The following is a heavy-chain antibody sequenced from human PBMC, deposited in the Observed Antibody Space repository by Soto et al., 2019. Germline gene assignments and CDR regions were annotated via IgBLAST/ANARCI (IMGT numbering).Heavy chain of an antibody. D-gene: IGHD3-9*01. J-gene: IGHJ4*02. CDR2: IYYSGST. V-gene: IGHV4-59*01. Sequence: SETLSLTCTVSGGSISSYYWSWIRQPPGKGLEWIGYIYYSGSTNYNPSLKSRVTISVDTSKNQFSLKLSSVTAADTAVYYCAREYYDILTGYGSFDYWGQGTLVTV. CDR3: AREYYDILTGYGSFDY. CDR1: GGSISSYY.